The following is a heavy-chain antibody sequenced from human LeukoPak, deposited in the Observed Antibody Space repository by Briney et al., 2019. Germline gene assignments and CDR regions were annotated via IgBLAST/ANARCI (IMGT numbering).Heavy chain of an antibody. J-gene: IGHJ4*02. CDR1: GYTFTGYY. Sequence: ASVKVSCKASGYTFTGYYMHWVRQAPGQGLEWMGWINPNSGGTNYAQKFQGRVTMTRDTSISTAYMELSGLRSDDTAVYYCAREMTTVTTLGSFDYWGQGTLVTVSS. CDR3: AREMTTVTTLGSFDY. CDR2: INPNSGGT. D-gene: IGHD4-17*01. V-gene: IGHV1-2*02.